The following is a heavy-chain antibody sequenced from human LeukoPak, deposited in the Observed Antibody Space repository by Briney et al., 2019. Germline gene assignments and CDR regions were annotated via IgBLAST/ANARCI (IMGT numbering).Heavy chain of an antibody. CDR3: AKSPVPDIAMVTLDY. Sequence: GGSLSLSCAASGFTFSSYARSWVRQAPGRGLEWVSDISGSGGSPHSADSVKGRFTISRDNSKNTLYLQMNSLRAEDTAVYYCAKSPVPDIAMVTLDYWGQGTLVTVSS. J-gene: IGHJ4*02. CDR1: GFTFSSYA. CDR2: ISGSGGSP. D-gene: IGHD5-18*01. V-gene: IGHV3-23*01.